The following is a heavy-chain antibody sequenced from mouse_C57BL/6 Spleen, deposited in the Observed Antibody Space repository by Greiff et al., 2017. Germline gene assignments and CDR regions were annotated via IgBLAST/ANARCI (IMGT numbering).Heavy chain of an antibody. CDR2: INYDGSST. D-gene: IGHD4-1*01. Sequence: EVMLVESEGGLVQPGSSMKLSCTASGFTFSDYYMAWVRQVPEKGLEWVANINYDGSSTYYLDSLKSRFIISRDNAKNILYLQMSSLKSEDTATYYCARELGQGYFDVWGTGTTVTVSS. CDR1: GFTFSDYY. CDR3: ARELGQGYFDV. J-gene: IGHJ1*03. V-gene: IGHV5-16*01.